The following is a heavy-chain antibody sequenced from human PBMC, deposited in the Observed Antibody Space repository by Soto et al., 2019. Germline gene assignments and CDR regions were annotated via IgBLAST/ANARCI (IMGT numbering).Heavy chain of an antibody. CDR1: GGSFSGHS. CDR3: STRAYDTNGYYRFDP. V-gene: IGHV4-34*01. D-gene: IGHD3-22*01. Sequence: SETLSLTCAVYGGSFSGHSWTWIRQSPGKGLEWIGDINHSGRVNYSPSLKSRVTVSLDTSKNQFSLTLSAVTAADTAMYYCSTRAYDTNGYYRFDPWGQGTLVTVSS. J-gene: IGHJ5*01. CDR2: INHSGRV.